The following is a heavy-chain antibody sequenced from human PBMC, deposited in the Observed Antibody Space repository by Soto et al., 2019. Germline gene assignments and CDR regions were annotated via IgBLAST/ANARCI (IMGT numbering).Heavy chain of an antibody. D-gene: IGHD3-16*01. CDR1: GGTFSRHA. CDR3: AGGRGYDGNDYYCGY. V-gene: IGHV1-69*01. Sequence: QVQLVQSGAEVRKPGSSVKVSCKASGGTFSRHAISWVRQAPGQGLEWMGGIIPIFGTANHAQKFQGRVTIIADESTRTVYLDFSGSRSGDTALHYCAGGRGYDGNDYYCGYWGHGTRVIVCS. J-gene: IGHJ4*01. CDR2: IIPIFGTA.